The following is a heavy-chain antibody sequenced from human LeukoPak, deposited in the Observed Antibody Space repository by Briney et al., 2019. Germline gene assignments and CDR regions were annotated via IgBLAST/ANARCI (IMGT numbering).Heavy chain of an antibody. Sequence: SETLSLTCTVSGGSISSYYWSWVRQPPGKGLEWIGEIYHSGRTNYNPSLKSRVTISVDKSKNQLSLNLNSVTAADTAVYYCARVPYAAMVTSARQYGFDIWGQGSMVTVSS. CDR3: ARVPYAAMVTSARQYGFDI. CDR2: IYHSGRT. V-gene: IGHV4-59*12. J-gene: IGHJ3*02. CDR1: GGSISSYY. D-gene: IGHD5-18*01.